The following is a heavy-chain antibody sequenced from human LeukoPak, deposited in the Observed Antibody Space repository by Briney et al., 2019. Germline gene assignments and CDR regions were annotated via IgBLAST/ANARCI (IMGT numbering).Heavy chain of an antibody. Sequence: GGSLRLSCAASGFTFSVFWMFWVRQAPGQGLVWVSHISPDGRSTNYADSVKGRLTISRDNAKNTLYLQMNSLRAEDTAVYYCARGGAGVQHWGQGTLVTVSS. CDR1: GFTFSVFW. J-gene: IGHJ1*01. CDR3: ARGGAGVQH. CDR2: ISPDGRST. D-gene: IGHD1-26*01. V-gene: IGHV3-74*01.